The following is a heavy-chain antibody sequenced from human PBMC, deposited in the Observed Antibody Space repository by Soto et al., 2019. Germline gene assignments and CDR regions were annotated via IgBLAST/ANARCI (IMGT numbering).Heavy chain of an antibody. CDR2: ISYDGSNK. Sequence: QVQLVESGGGVVQPGRSLRLSCAASGFTFSSYGMHWVRQAPGKGLEWVAVISYDGSNKYYADSVKGRFTISRDNSKNTLYLQMNSLRAEDTAVYYRANAPLWFGELEHGWYDGYWGQGTLVTVSS. V-gene: IGHV3-30*18. CDR3: ANAPLWFGELEHGWYDGY. CDR1: GFTFSSYG. J-gene: IGHJ4*02. D-gene: IGHD3-10*01.